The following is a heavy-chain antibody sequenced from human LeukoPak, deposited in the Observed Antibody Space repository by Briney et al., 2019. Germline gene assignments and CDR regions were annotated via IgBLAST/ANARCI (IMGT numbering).Heavy chain of an antibody. CDR1: GGSISSGSYY. J-gene: IGHJ4*02. Sequence: SQTLSLTCTVSGGSISSGSYYWSWIRQPAGKGLEWIGRIYTSGSTNYNPSLKSRVTISVDTSKNQFSLKLSSVTAADTAVYYCARDGVRALGYWGQGTLVTVSS. D-gene: IGHD2-21*01. CDR2: IYTSGST. V-gene: IGHV4-61*02. CDR3: ARDGVRALGY.